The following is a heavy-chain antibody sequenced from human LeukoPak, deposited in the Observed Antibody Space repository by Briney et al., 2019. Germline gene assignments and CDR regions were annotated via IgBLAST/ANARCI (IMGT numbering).Heavy chain of an antibody. CDR2: IYYSGST. J-gene: IGHJ5*02. CDR1: GGSISSHY. Sequence: SETLSLTCTASGGSISSHYWSWIRQPPGKGLEWIGYIYYSGSTNYNPSLKSRVTISVDTSKNQFSLKLSSLTAADTAVYYCARVVGYCSGGSCYSASPWFDPWGQGTLVTVSS. D-gene: IGHD2-15*01. CDR3: ARVVGYCSGGSCYSASPWFDP. V-gene: IGHV4-59*11.